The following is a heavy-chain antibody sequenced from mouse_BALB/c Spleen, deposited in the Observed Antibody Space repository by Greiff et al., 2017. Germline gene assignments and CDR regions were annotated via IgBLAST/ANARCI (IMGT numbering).Heavy chain of an antibody. V-gene: IGHV3-8*02. CDR1: GDSITSGY. CDR2: ISYSGST. D-gene: IGHD4-1*01. CDR3: ARYSDWVFAY. J-gene: IGHJ3*01. Sequence: EVMLVESGPSLVKPSQTLSLTCSVTGDSITSGYWNWIRKFPGNKLEYMGYISYSGSTYYNPSLKSRISITRDTSKNQYYLQLNSVTTEDTATYYCARYSDWVFAYWGQGTLVTVSA.